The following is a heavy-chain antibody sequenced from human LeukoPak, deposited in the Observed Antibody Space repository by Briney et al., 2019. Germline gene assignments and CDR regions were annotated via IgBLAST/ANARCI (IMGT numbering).Heavy chain of an antibody. CDR2: INHSGST. Sequence: SETLSLTCAVYGGSFCGYYWSWIRQPPGKGVEWIGEINHSGSTNYNPSLKSRVTISVDTSKNQFSLKLSSVTAADTAVYYCARERNVLLWFGELLGYFDYWGQGTLVTVSS. V-gene: IGHV4-34*01. D-gene: IGHD3-10*01. J-gene: IGHJ4*02. CDR1: GGSFCGYY. CDR3: ARERNVLLWFGELLGYFDY.